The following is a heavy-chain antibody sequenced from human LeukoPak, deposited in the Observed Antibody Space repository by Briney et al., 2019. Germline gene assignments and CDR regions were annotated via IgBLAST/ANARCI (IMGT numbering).Heavy chain of an antibody. CDR1: GGSFSGYY. CDR3: ARGLLDCSGGSCYWTPPIDY. J-gene: IGHJ4*02. D-gene: IGHD2-15*01. CDR2: INHSGST. Sequence: PSETLSLTCAVYGGSFSGYYWSWIRQPPGKGLEWIGEINHSGSTNYNPSLKSRVTISVDTSKNQFSLKLSSVPAADTAVYYCARGLLDCSGGSCYWTPPIDYWGQGTLVTVSS. V-gene: IGHV4-34*01.